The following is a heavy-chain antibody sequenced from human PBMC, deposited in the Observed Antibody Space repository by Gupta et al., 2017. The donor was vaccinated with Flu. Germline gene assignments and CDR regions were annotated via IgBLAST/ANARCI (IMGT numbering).Heavy chain of an antibody. J-gene: IGHJ4*01. D-gene: IGHD2-2*01. Sequence: QVQLVQSGAEVKKPGASVKVSCTGSGYTFPSYGISWVRQAAGQGLEWMGWISAYNGNTNHAQNLQGRVTITTDTYTSTGYMELRSLRPDDTDVYYRARDSISRSWGGYFISTSCSHDYW. CDR3: ARDSISRSWGGYFISTSCSHDY. CDR2: ISAYNGNT. V-gene: IGHV1-18*01. CDR1: GYTFPSYG.